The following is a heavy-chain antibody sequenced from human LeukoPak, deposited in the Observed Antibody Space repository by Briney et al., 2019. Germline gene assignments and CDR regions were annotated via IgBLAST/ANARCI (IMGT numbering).Heavy chain of an antibody. CDR3: ARHWNYYGSGSYSGDY. V-gene: IGHV4-61*02. D-gene: IGHD3-10*01. J-gene: IGHJ4*02. CDR2: IYTSGTT. Sequence: PSQTLSLTCNVSGVSIRSGSYYWSWIRQPAGKGLEWIGRIYTSGTTNYNPSLKSRVTISVGTSKSQFSLELSSVTAADTAVYYCARHWNYYGSGSYSGDYWGQGTLVTVSS. CDR1: GVSIRSGSYY.